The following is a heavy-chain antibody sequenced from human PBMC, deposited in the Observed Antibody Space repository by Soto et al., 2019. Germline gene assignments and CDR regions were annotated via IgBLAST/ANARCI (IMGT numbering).Heavy chain of an antibody. Sequence: SETLSLTCAVYGGSFSGYYWSWIRQPPGKGLEWIGEINHSGSTNYNPSLKSRVTISVDTSKNQFSLKLSSVTAADTAVYYCASINTVMANYYGMDVRGQGTTVTVSS. J-gene: IGHJ6*02. CDR2: INHSGST. V-gene: IGHV4-34*01. CDR3: ASINTVMANYYGMDV. CDR1: GGSFSGYY. D-gene: IGHD3-10*01.